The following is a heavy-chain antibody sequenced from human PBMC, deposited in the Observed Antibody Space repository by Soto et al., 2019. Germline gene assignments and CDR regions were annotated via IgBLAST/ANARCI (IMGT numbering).Heavy chain of an antibody. V-gene: IGHV1-18*01. CDR2: ISAYNGNT. CDR1: GYTFTSYG. Sequence: GASVKVSCKASGYTFTSYGISWVRQAPGQGLEWMGWISAYNGNTNYAQKLQGRVTMTTDTSTSTAYMELRSLRSDDTAVYYCAGGRGIGAAGTVYYYYGMDVWGQGTTVTVSS. CDR3: AGGRGIGAAGTVYYYYGMDV. J-gene: IGHJ6*02. D-gene: IGHD6-13*01.